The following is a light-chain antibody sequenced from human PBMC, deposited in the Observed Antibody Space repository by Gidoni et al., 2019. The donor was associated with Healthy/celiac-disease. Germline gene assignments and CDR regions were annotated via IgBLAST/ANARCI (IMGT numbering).Light chain of an antibody. CDR2: AAS. CDR3: QQLNSYPPWT. Sequence: IQLTQSPSSLSASVGDRVTITCRASQGISSYLAWYQQTPGKAPKLLIYAASTLQSGVPSGFSGSGSGTDFTLTISSLQPEDFATYYCQQLNSYPPWTFGQGTKVEIK. V-gene: IGKV1-9*01. J-gene: IGKJ1*01. CDR1: QGISSY.